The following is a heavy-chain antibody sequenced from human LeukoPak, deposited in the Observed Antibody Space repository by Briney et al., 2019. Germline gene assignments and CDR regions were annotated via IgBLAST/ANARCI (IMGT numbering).Heavy chain of an antibody. J-gene: IGHJ4*02. Sequence: GASVKVSCKASGYTFTAYYMHWVRQAPGQGLEWMGWINPNSGGTNYAQKFQGRVTMTRDTSISTAYMELSSLISDDTAVYYCARDDYYYENSCPGDWGQGTLVTVSS. CDR1: GYTFTAYY. CDR3: ARDDYYYENSCPGD. CDR2: INPNSGGT. D-gene: IGHD3-22*01. V-gene: IGHV1-2*02.